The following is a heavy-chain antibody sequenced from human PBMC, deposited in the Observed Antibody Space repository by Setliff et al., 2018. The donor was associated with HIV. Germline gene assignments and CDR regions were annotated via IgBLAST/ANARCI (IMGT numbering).Heavy chain of an antibody. CDR3: ARGGAVSADFDS. J-gene: IGHJ5*01. CDR1: GGSIRTGAYY. D-gene: IGHD3-16*01. V-gene: IGHV4-39*07. CDR2: IYYDGRT. Sequence: SETLSLTCTVSGGSIRTGAYYWGWIRQPPGKGLEWIGSIYYDGRTFYKPSLKSRLAISVDTSKNQFSLSLNSVTAADAAVYFCARGGAVSADFDSWGQGTLVTVS.